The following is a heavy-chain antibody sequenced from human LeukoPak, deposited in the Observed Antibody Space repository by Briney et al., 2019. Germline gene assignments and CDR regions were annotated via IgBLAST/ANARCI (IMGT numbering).Heavy chain of an antibody. CDR1: GGSISSYY. V-gene: IGHV4-59*01. CDR2: IYYSGST. J-gene: IGHJ4*02. D-gene: IGHD3-10*01. Sequence: SETLSLTCTVSGGSISSYYWSWIRQPPGKGLEWIGYIYYSGSTNYNPSLKSRVTISVDTSKNQFSLKLSSVTAADTAVYYCARVERLLWFGELLPDYFDYWGQGTLVTVSS. CDR3: ARVERLLWFGELLPDYFDY.